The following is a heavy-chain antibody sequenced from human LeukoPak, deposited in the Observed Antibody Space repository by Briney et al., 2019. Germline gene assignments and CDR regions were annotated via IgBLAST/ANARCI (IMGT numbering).Heavy chain of an antibody. D-gene: IGHD3-3*01. Sequence: ASVKVSCKVSGHTLTELSMHWVRQAPGKGLEWMGGFDPEHGETIYAQKFQGRVTMTEDTSTDTAYMELSSLRFEDTAVYYCATYVSGVVKSSPFDYWGQGTRVTVSS. CDR2: FDPEHGET. CDR3: ATYVSGVVKSSPFDY. V-gene: IGHV1-24*01. J-gene: IGHJ4*02. CDR1: GHTLTELS.